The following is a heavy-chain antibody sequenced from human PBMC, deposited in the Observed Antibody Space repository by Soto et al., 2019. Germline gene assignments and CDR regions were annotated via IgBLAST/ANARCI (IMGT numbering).Heavy chain of an antibody. J-gene: IGHJ4*02. D-gene: IGHD3-10*01. V-gene: IGHV4-39*01. CDR2: IYYSGST. CDR1: GGSISSSSYY. CDR3: ARHIYEAGRGDY. Sequence: SETLSLTCTVSGGSISSSSYYWGWIRQPPGKGLEWIGSIYYSGSTYYNPSLKSRVTISVDTSKNQFSLKLSSVTAADTAVYYWARHIYEAGRGDYWGQETLVTVS.